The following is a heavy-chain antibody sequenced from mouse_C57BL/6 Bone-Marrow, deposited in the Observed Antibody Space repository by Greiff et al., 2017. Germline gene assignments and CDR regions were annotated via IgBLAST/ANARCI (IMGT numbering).Heavy chain of an antibody. V-gene: IGHV1-81*01. D-gene: IGHD2-3*01. CDR1: GYTFPSYG. CDR2: IYPRSGNT. CDR3: ASANDGYYVDY. Sequence: VQLQQSGAELARPGASVKLSCKASGYTFPSYGISWVKQRPGQGLEWIGEIYPRSGNTYYNEKFKGKATLTADKSSSTAYMELRSLTSEDSAVYFCASANDGYYVDYWGQGTTLTVSS. J-gene: IGHJ2*01.